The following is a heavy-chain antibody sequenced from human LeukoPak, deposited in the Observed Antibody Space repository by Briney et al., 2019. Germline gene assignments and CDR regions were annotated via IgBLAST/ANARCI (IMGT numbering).Heavy chain of an antibody. J-gene: IGHJ3*02. CDR3: SQAIAAAPVGNAFAI. CDR2: IYWNDDK. V-gene: IGHV2-5*01. D-gene: IGHD6-13*01. CDR1: GFSLSTTGGG. Sequence: ESGPTLAKLTQTLTLTCTFSGFSLSTTGGGVGWIRQPPGKALEWLAVIYWNDDKRYSPSLKSRLTITKDTSINQVVLTVTNMDPLDTATYYCSQAIAAAPVGNAFAIWGQGTMVTVSS.